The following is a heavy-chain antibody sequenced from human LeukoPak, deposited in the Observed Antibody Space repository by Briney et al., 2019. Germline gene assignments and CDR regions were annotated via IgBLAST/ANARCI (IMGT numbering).Heavy chain of an antibody. J-gene: IGHJ5*02. V-gene: IGHV5-51*01. D-gene: IGHD6-13*01. CDR3: ARTSLAAAGSVNWFDP. CDR1: GYSFTSYW. Sequence: GESLKISCKGSGYSFTSYWIGWVRQMPGKGLEWMGIIYPGDSDTRYSPSFQGQVTISADKSISTAYLQWSSLKASDTAMYYCARTSLAAAGSVNWFDPWGQGTLVTVSS. CDR2: IYPGDSDT.